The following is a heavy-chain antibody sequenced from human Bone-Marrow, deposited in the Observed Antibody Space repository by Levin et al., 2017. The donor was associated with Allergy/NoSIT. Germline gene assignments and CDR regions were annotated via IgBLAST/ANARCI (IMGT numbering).Heavy chain of an antibody. J-gene: IGHJ4*02. CDR2: ISWNSGSI. CDR3: AKDYILGAQTTALALDS. CDR1: GFSFDDYA. Sequence: GGSLRLSCAASGFSFDDYAMHWVRQAPGKGLEWVSGISWNSGSIGYADSVKGRFTISRDNAKNSLYLQMNNLRAEDTALYYCAKDYILGAQTTALALDSWGQGTVVTVSS. D-gene: IGHD1-26*01. V-gene: IGHV3-9*01.